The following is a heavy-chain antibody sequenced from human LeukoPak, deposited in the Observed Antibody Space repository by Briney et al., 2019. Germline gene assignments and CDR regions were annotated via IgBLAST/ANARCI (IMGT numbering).Heavy chain of an antibody. V-gene: IGHV4-34*01. J-gene: IGHJ6*03. Sequence: PSETLSLTCAVYGGSFSGYYWGWIRQPPGKGLEWIGEINHSGSTNYNPSLKSRVTISVDTSKNQFSLKLSSVTAADTAVYYCARVRRRITIFGVAHNYYYYMDVWGKGTTVTVSS. D-gene: IGHD3-3*01. CDR1: GGSFSGYY. CDR3: ARVRRRITIFGVAHNYYYYMDV. CDR2: INHSGST.